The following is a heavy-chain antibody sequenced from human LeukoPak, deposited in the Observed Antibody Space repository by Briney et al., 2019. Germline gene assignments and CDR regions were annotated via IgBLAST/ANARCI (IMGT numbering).Heavy chain of an antibody. CDR1: GGSFSGYY. D-gene: IGHD3-22*01. CDR2: INHSGST. Sequence: SETLSLTCAVYGGSFSGYYWSWIRQPPGKGLEWIGEINHSGSTNYNPSLKSRVTISVDTSKNQFSLKMSSVTAADTGVYYCARHGHDSGGYSYKLTWFDPWGQGTLVTVSS. CDR3: ARHGHDSGGYSYKLTWFDP. V-gene: IGHV4-34*01. J-gene: IGHJ5*02.